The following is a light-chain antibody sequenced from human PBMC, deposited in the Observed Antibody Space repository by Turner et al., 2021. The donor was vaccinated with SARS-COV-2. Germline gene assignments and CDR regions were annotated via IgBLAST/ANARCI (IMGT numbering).Light chain of an antibody. CDR2: DAS. CDR3: QQRSNWPRT. Sequence: EIVLTQSPATLSLSPGEGATLSCRASQSVSSNLAWYQQKPGQAPRLLIYDASNRATGTPARFSGSGSGTDFTLTISSLEPEDCAIYYCQQRSNWPRTFGQGTKVEIK. CDR1: QSVSSN. J-gene: IGKJ1*01. V-gene: IGKV3-11*01.